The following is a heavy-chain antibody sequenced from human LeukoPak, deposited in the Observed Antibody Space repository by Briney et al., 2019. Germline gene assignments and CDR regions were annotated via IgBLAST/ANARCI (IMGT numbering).Heavy chain of an antibody. CDR2: ISAYNGNT. CDR3: ARVLGTVTTSVPDY. D-gene: IGHD4-17*01. V-gene: IGHV1-18*01. CDR1: GYTFTSYG. Sequence: ASVKVSCKASGYTFTSYGISWVRQAPGQGLEWMGWISAYNGNTNYAQKLQGRVTMTTDTSTSTAYMELRSLRPDDTAVYYCARVLGTVTTSVPDYWGQGTLVTVSS. J-gene: IGHJ4*02.